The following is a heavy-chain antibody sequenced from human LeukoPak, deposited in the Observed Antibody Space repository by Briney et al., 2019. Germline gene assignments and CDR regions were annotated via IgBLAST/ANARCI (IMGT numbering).Heavy chain of an antibody. CDR1: GFTFSSHA. Sequence: GGSLRLSCAASGFTFSSHAMSWVRQAPGKGLEWVSGLSGSGAYTNYAESVKGQFTISRDNSKNTLYLQMNSLRAEDTAVYYCARDKRDAYNYWGFHYFDFWGQGTLVTVSS. V-gene: IGHV3-23*01. CDR3: ARDKRDAYNYWGFHYFDF. J-gene: IGHJ4*02. CDR2: LSGSGAYT. D-gene: IGHD5-24*01.